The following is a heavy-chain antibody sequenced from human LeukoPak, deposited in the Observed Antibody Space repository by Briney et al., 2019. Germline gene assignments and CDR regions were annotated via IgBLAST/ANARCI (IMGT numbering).Heavy chain of an antibody. CDR1: GGTFSSYA. CDR3: ARNDRDGYNFVY. CDR2: IIPVLGIA. V-gene: IGHV1-69*04. D-gene: IGHD5-24*01. Sequence: GASVKVSCKASGGTFSSYAISWVRQAPGQGLEWMGRIIPVLGIANYAQKFQDRVTITADKSTSTAYMELSSLRSEDTAVYYCARNDRDGYNFVYWGQGTLVTVSS. J-gene: IGHJ4*02.